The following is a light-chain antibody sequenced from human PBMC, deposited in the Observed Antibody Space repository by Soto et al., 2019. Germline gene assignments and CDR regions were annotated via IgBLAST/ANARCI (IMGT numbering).Light chain of an antibody. CDR2: AAS. CDR1: QSISDY. J-gene: IGKJ2*01. V-gene: IGKV1-39*01. CDR3: QQSYSTPYT. Sequence: DIQMTQSPSSLSASAGDRVTITCRASQSISDYLNWYQQKPGKAPNLLIYAASSLQSGVPSRFSGSGSGTDFTLTISSLQPEDFATYYCQQSYSTPYTFGQGTKLEIK.